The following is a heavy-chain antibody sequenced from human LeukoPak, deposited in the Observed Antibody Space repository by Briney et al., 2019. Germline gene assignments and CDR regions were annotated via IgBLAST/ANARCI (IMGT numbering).Heavy chain of an antibody. CDR2: IWYGGDNK. V-gene: IGHV3-33*01. CDR1: GFTFRTYG. J-gene: IGHJ5*02. Sequence: GGSLRLSCAASGFTFRTYGMHWVRQAPGKGLEWVAFIWYGGDNKYYADSVKGRFTISRDNSKNTLYLQMNSLRAEDTAVYYCARGFDPWGQGTLVTVSS. CDR3: ARGFDP.